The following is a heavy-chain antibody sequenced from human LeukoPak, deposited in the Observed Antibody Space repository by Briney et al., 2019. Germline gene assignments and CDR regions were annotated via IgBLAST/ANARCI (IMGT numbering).Heavy chain of an antibody. J-gene: IGHJ4*02. CDR3: AKGGRFTSGWRGALDY. CDR2: RPGFGGST. Sequence: GGSLRLSCAASGFTFRSYSMSWVRQAPGRGVEGVSARPGFGGSTYYADPVNGRSPISRDHSKDTLYLQMHSLSDEGTAVYYCAKGGRFTSGWRGALDYWGQGTLVTVSS. V-gene: IGHV3-23*01. CDR1: GFTFRSYS. D-gene: IGHD6-19*01.